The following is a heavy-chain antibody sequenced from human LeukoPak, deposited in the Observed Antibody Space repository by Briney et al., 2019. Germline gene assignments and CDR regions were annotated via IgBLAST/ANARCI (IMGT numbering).Heavy chain of an antibody. J-gene: IGHJ4*02. Sequence: PGGSLRLSCAASGFTFSSYSMNWVRQAPGKGLEWVSYISSSSSTIYYADSVKGRFTISRDNAKNSLYLQMNSLRAEDTAVYYCARLHRGVIIWGDFFDYWGQGTLVTVSS. CDR2: ISSSSSTI. D-gene: IGHD3-10*01. CDR1: GFTFSSYS. V-gene: IGHV3-48*01. CDR3: ARLHRGVIIWGDFFDY.